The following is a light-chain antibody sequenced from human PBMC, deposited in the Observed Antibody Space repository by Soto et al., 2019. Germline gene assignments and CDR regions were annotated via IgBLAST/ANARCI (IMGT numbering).Light chain of an antibody. Sequence: QSVLTQPPSASGTPGQRVTISCSGSSSNIGNNYVHWYQQLPGTAPKLLIYRNDQRPSGVPDRFSGSKSGTSASLAISGLRSDDETDYSCTTWDDSLSAVVFGGGTKLTVL. CDR1: SSNIGNNY. J-gene: IGLJ2*01. CDR2: RND. V-gene: IGLV1-47*01. CDR3: TTWDDSLSAVV.